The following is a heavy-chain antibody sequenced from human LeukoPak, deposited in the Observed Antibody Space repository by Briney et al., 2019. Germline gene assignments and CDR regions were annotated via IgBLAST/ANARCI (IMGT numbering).Heavy chain of an antibody. CDR3: AKSLGYSSGWYYFDY. J-gene: IGHJ4*02. CDR2: ISGSGGST. D-gene: IGHD6-19*01. Sequence: PGGSLRLSCAASGFTFSSYAMSWVRQAPGKGLEWVSAISGSGGSTDYADSLKGRFTISRDNSKNPLYLQMNSLRAEDTAVYYCAKSLGYSSGWYYFDYWGQGTLVTVSS. CDR1: GFTFSSYA. V-gene: IGHV3-23*01.